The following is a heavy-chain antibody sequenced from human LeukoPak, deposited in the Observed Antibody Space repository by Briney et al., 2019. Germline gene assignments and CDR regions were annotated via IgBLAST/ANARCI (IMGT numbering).Heavy chain of an antibody. J-gene: IGHJ5*02. CDR3: TTGLAGT. CDR2: IKSKTDGGTT. Sequence: PGGSLRLSCEASGFTLSTYWMHWVRQAPGKGLVWVGRIKSKTDGGTTDYAAPVKGRFTISRDDAKNTLYLEMNSLKTEDTAVYYCTTGLAGTWGQGTLVTVSS. CDR1: GFTLSTYW. D-gene: IGHD5/OR15-5a*01. V-gene: IGHV3-15*01.